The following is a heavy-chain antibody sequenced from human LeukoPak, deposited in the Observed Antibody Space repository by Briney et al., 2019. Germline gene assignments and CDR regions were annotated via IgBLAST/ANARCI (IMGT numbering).Heavy chain of an antibody. J-gene: IGHJ4*02. CDR1: GGSFSGYY. CDR3: ARGRGGAPDY. V-gene: IGHV4-34*01. CDR2: INHSGST. Sequence: SETLSLTCAVYGGSFSGYYWSWIRQPPGKGLEWIGEINHSGSTNYNPSLKSRVTISVDTSKNQFSLKLSSVTAADTAVYYCARGRGGAPDYWGQGTLVTVSS. D-gene: IGHD3-16*01.